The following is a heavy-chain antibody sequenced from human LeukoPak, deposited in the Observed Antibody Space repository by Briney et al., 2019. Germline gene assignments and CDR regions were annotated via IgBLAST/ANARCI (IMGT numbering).Heavy chain of an antibody. CDR2: IYHSGST. CDR1: GYSITSGYY. J-gene: IGHJ4*02. D-gene: IGHD2-15*01. Sequence: PSETLSLTCAVSGYSITSGYYWAWIRQPPGKGLEWIGSIYHSGSTYYNPSLKSRVTISVDTSKNQFSLKLSSVTAADTAVYYCARHVSGYCSGGSCPSDYWGQGTLVTVSS. CDR3: ARHVSGYCSGGSCPSDY. V-gene: IGHV4-38-2*01.